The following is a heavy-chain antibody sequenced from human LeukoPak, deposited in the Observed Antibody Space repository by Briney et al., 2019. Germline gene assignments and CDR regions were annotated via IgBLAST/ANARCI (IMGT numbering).Heavy chain of an antibody. J-gene: IGHJ4*02. Sequence: PGGSLRLSCAASGFTLSDYWMHWLRQAPGKGLVWVSRINSDGSRIIYADSVKGRFTISRDNAKNTVYLQMNSLSADDTAVYFCARAPQIGFSGFDKNYWGQGTLVTVSS. V-gene: IGHV3-74*01. CDR1: GFTLSDYW. CDR2: INSDGSRI. CDR3: ARAPQIGFSGFDKNY. D-gene: IGHD5-12*01.